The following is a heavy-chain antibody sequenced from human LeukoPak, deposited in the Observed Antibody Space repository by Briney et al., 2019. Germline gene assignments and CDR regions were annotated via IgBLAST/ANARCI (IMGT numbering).Heavy chain of an antibody. V-gene: IGHV3-30*18. CDR2: ISYDGSNK. J-gene: IGHJ6*02. Sequence: GRSLRLSCAASGFTFSSYGMHWVRQAPGKGLEWVAVISYDGSNKYYADSVKGRFTISRDNSKNTLYLQMNSLRAEDTAVYYCAKTVYYYDRKNYYGMDVWGQGTTVTVSS. D-gene: IGHD3-22*01. CDR3: AKTVYYYDRKNYYGMDV. CDR1: GFTFSSYG.